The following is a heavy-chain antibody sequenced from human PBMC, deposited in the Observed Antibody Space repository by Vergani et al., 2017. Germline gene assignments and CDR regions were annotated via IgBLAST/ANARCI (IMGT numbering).Heavy chain of an antibody. CDR1: GGTFSSYA. CDR2: IIPILGIA. D-gene: IGHD5-12*01. V-gene: IGHV1-69*04. J-gene: IGHJ4*02. Sequence: QVQLVQSGAEVKKPGASVKVSCKASGGTFSSYAISWVRQAPGQGLEWMGRIIPILGIANYAQKFQGRVTITADKSTSTAYMELSSLRSDDTAVYYCAREWGRYSGYDLTPFDYWGQGTLVTVSS. CDR3: AREWGRYSGYDLTPFDY.